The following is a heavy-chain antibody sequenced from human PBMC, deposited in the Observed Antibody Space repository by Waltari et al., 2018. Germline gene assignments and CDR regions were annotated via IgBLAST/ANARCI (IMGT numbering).Heavy chain of an antibody. V-gene: IGHV4-61*02. CDR2: VFSNGSV. D-gene: IGHD4-4*01. CDR3: ARDTGYSKSLCDH. Sequence: QVQLQESGPGLVKPSQTLSLTCTVSGGSINRDSWFWSWIRQPAGKGLEWIGRVFSNGSVDYNPSLRSLVTISRDTCRNDFSLKLRSVTAADTAFYYCARDTGYSKSLCDHWGPGTQVIVSS. CDR1: GGSINRDSWF. J-gene: IGHJ4*02.